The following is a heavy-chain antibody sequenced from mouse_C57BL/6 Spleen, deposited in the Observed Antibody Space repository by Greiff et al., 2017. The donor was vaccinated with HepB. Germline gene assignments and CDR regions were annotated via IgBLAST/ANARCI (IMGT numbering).Heavy chain of an antibody. CDR3: TIYYYGSSLLAY. D-gene: IGHD1-1*01. CDR2: IDPETGGT. J-gene: IGHJ3*01. V-gene: IGHV1-15*01. Sequence: VQLQQSGAELVRPGASVTLSCKASGYTFTDYEMHWVKQTPVHGLEWIGAIDPETGGTAYNQKFKGKAILTADKSSSTAYMELRSLTSEDSAVYYCTIYYYGSSLLAYWGQGTLVTVSA. CDR1: GYTFTDYE.